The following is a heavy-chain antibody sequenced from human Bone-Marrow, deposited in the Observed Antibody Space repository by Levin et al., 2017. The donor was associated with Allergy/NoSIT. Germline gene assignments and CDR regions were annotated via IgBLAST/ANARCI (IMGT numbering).Heavy chain of an antibody. CDR2: LSGSGDST. D-gene: IGHD4-23*01. CDR1: GLTFSNYA. J-gene: IGHJ6*02. CDR3: AKGIGVMGPNSNYGLDV. V-gene: IGHV3-23*01. Sequence: VASVKVSCAGSGLTFSNYALSWVRQAPGKGLEWVSGLSGSGDSTYYADSVKGRFTIFRDNPKSTLYLQMNSLRADDTALYYCAKGIGVMGPNSNYGLDVWGQGTTVIVSS.